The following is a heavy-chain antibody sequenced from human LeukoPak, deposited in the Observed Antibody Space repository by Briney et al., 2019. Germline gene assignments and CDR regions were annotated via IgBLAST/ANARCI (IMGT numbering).Heavy chain of an antibody. CDR3: AKRGGLLTGCLRFDP. V-gene: IGHV1-2*02. D-gene: IGHD3-9*01. J-gene: IGHJ5*02. Sequence: ASVKVSCKASGYTFTDYYIHWVRQAPGLGLEWVGWINPKSGGTNYAHRFQGRVTMTRDTSINTAYMELSRLTSDDTAVYFCAKRGGLLTGCLRFDPWGQGTLVTVSS. CDR1: GYTFTDYY. CDR2: INPKSGGT.